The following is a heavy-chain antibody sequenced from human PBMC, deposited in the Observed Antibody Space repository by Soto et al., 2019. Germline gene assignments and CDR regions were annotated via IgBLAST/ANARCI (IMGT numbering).Heavy chain of an antibody. J-gene: IGHJ6*02. CDR3: ARSEEDSDYYYYGLVV. D-gene: IGHD2-15*01. CDR2: TYYRSRWYS. Sequence: PSQTLSLTCVISGDSVSSSSVAWNWVRQSPSRGLEWLGRTYYRSRWYSDFAVSVRGRIVINADTSKNQFSLQLNSVTPEDTAVYFCARSEEDSDYYYYGLVVWGQGTTVTVSS. V-gene: IGHV6-1*01. CDR1: GDSVSSSSVA.